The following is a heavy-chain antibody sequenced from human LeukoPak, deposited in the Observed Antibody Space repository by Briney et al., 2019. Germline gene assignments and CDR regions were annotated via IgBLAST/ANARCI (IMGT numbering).Heavy chain of an antibody. CDR1: GGSFSGYY. CDR3: ARHVSYYDSSGYLFDY. V-gene: IGHV4-34*01. CDR2: INHSGST. D-gene: IGHD3-22*01. Sequence: RSSETLSLTCAVYGGSFSGYYWSWIRQPPGKGLEWIGEINHSGSTNYNPSLKSRVTMSVDTSKNQFSLKLSSVTAADTAVYYCARHVSYYDSSGYLFDYWGQGTLVTVSS. J-gene: IGHJ4*02.